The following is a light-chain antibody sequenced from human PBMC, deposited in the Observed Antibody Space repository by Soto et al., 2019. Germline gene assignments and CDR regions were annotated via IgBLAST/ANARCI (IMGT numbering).Light chain of an antibody. CDR2: DVN. V-gene: IGLV2-14*03. Sequence: QSALTQPASVSGSPGQSIAISCNGTSSDVGAYNYVSWYQQHPGKAPKLVIYDVNNRPSGVSNRFSGSKSGNTASLTISGLQAEDEADYYCGSYTTSGSVVFGGGTKLTVL. CDR1: SSDVGAYNY. J-gene: IGLJ2*01. CDR3: GSYTTSGSVV.